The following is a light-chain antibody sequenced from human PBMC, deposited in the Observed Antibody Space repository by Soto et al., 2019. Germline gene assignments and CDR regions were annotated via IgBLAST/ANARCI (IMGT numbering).Light chain of an antibody. CDR1: SGDGGGYNY. CDR3: SSYTSSSTSYV. CDR2: EVS. J-gene: IGLJ1*01. Sequence: QSALTQPASVSGSPGQSITISCTGTSGDGGGYNYVSWYQQHPGKAPKLMIYEVSNRPSGVSNRFSGSKSGNTASLTISGLQAEDEADYYCSSYTSSSTSYVFGTGTKVTVL. V-gene: IGLV2-14*01.